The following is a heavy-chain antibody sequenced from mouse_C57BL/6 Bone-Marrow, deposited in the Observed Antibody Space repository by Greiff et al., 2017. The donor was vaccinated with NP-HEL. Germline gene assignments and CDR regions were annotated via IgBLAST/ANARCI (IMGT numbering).Heavy chain of an antibody. J-gene: IGHJ1*03. D-gene: IGHD3-3*01. Sequence: QVQLQQSGPGLVQPSQSLSITCTVSGFSLTSYGVHWVRQSPGKGLEWLGVIWRGGSTDYNAAFMSRLSITKDNSKSQVFFKMNSLQADDTAIYYCVCLGSNYGYVDVWGTGTTVTVSS. CDR3: VCLGSNYGYVDV. V-gene: IGHV2-5*01. CDR1: GFSLTSYG. CDR2: IWRGGST.